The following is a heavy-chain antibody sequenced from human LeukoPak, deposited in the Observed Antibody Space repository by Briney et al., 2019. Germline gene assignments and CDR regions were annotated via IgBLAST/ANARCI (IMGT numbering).Heavy chain of an antibody. Sequence: GGSLRLSCAASGFTFDDYAMHWVRQGPEKGLEWVSLISGDDGTTRYADSVKGRFTISRDNSKNSLYLQMNSLRTEDTALYYCAKASTISNYYGMDVWGQGTTVTVSS. V-gene: IGHV3-43*02. CDR3: AKASTISNYYGMDV. D-gene: IGHD5/OR15-5a*01. CDR2: ISGDDGTT. J-gene: IGHJ6*02. CDR1: GFTFDDYA.